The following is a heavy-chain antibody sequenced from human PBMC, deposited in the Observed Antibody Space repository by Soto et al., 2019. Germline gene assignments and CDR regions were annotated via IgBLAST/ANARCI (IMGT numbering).Heavy chain of an antibody. V-gene: IGHV4-59*01. J-gene: IGHJ6*02. CDR2: IYSSGST. CDR3: ARGKRDSTSCLDV. D-gene: IGHD2-2*01. CDR1: TGSINGYY. Sequence: PSETLSLTCRVSTGSINGYYWNWIRQSPGKGLEWIAFIYSSGSTNYNPSLKSRATISVDRSKNQVSLKLTSVTAADTAVYYCARGKRDSTSCLDVCGQGPTVTVYS.